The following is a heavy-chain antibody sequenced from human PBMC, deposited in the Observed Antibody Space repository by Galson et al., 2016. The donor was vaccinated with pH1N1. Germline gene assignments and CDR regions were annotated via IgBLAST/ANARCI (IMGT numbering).Heavy chain of an antibody. J-gene: IGHJ4*02. CDR2: INQDGTEL. Sequence: SLRLSCAASGFTFSNYWMQWVRQAPGKGLEWVANINQDGTELYYGNSVKGRFTISRDNAKNSLLLQMSGLRVEDTAVYYCARGYFNSWGQGPLVTVSS. CDR1: GFTFSNYW. CDR3: ARGYFNS. V-gene: IGHV3-7*04.